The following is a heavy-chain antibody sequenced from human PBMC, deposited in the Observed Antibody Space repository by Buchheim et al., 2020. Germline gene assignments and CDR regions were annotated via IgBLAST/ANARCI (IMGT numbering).Heavy chain of an antibody. D-gene: IGHD3-22*01. CDR2: ISGSGGST. Sequence: EVQLLESGGGLVQPGGSLRLSCAASGFTFSSYAMSWVRQAPGKGLEWVSAISGSGGSTYYADSVKGRFTISRDHSKHTLYLQMNTLRAEDTAVYYCAKRPTRDYYDSSGYPWYYWGQGTL. V-gene: IGHV3-23*01. CDR3: AKRPTRDYYDSSGYPWYY. CDR1: GFTFSSYA. J-gene: IGHJ4*02.